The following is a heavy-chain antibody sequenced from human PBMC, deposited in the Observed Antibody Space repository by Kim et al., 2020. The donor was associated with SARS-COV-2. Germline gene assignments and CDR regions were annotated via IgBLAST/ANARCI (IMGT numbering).Heavy chain of an antibody. Sequence: SETLSLTCTVSGASISAYYWSWFRQPPGKGLEWIGYIHYSRGTNYHPSLKSRVTMSLDTSKNQVSLTLNSVTTADTAIYHYARRCNSGYYDYWGQGALVTVSS. V-gene: IGHV4-59*13. CDR2: IHYSRGT. CDR1: GASISAYY. CDR3: ARRCNSGYYDY. J-gene: IGHJ4*02. D-gene: IGHD5-12*01.